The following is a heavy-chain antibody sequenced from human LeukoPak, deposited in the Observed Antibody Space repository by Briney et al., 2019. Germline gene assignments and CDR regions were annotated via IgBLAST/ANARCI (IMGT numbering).Heavy chain of an antibody. CDR2: IKSKTDSGTI. J-gene: IGHJ4*02. V-gene: IGHV3-15*07. CDR3: ATRVVVD. CDR1: VCPFTNAW. D-gene: IGHD2-2*01. Sequence: GGSLRLSCAASVCPFTNAWMNWVRKAPGKGLEWVGRIKSKTDSGTIDYAAPVKGRFTISRDDSKNTLYLQMNSLKTEDTAVYYCATRVVVDWGQGTLVTVSS.